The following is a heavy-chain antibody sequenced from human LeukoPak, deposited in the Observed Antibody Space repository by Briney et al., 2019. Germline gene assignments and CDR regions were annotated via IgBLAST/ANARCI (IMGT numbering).Heavy chain of an antibody. CDR3: ARRPLLYGSGSYWDH. CDR2: IDPDDSET. Sequence: GESLKISCKGSGYSFTNYWIGWVRQVPGKGLEWMGVIDPDDSETRYSPSFQGQVTISADKSISTAYLQWSTLKASDSAMYYCARRPLLYGSGSYWDHWGQGTLVTVSS. J-gene: IGHJ4*02. CDR1: GYSFTNYW. D-gene: IGHD3-10*01. V-gene: IGHV5-51*01.